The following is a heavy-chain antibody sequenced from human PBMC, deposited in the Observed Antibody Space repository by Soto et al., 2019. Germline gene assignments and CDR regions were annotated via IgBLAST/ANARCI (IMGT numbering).Heavy chain of an antibody. Sequence: GGSLRLSCTASEITLNIYWMHWIRQAPGKGLVWVSRINPESTTLTYADSVTGRFTISRDSAKNTLYLQMNGLSAEDTAIYYCTKDTFGAWDSRGQGTLVTVSS. CDR1: EITLNIYW. CDR2: INPESTTL. J-gene: IGHJ4*02. CDR3: TKDTFGAWDS. D-gene: IGHD3-10*01. V-gene: IGHV3-74*01.